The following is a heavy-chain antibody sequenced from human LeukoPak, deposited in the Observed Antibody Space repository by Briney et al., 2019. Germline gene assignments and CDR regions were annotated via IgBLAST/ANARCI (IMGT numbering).Heavy chain of an antibody. J-gene: IGHJ4*02. CDR2: INHSGDT. CDR1: GGSFTGYY. Sequence: TPSETLSLTCAVYGGSFTGYYWTWIRQPPGRGLEWIGEINHSGDTTYNPSLKSRITISVDTSKNQFSLKLSSVTAADTAVYYCAKDPGYSSGWFINWGQGTLVTVSS. D-gene: IGHD6-19*01. CDR3: AKDPGYSSGWFIN. V-gene: IGHV4-34*01.